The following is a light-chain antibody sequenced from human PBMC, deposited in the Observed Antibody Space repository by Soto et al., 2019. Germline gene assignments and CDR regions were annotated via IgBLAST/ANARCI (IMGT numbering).Light chain of an antibody. CDR1: QSVSNN. CDR2: GAF. Sequence: IVLTQSPGTLSLSPWERATLSCRASQSVSNNYLAWYQQKPGQAPRLLIYGAFTRATGIPARFSGTGSGTEFTLTISSLQSEDFALYYCQQYNDWPLTFGQGTKVDIK. CDR3: QQYNDWPLT. J-gene: IGKJ1*01. V-gene: IGKV3-15*01.